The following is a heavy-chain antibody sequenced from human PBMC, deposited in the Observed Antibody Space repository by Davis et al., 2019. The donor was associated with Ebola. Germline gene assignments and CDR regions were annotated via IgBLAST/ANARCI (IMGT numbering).Heavy chain of an antibody. Sequence: SETLSLTCTVSGVSITSYYWTWVRQPPGKRLEWIGYSHYSGSTNYNPSLKSRVTISTDTSRSQFSLKLSSVTAADTAVYYCARESLHQGPIGLPPGTLLQEHLWG. CDR1: GVSITSYY. CDR3: ARESLHQGPIGLPPGTLLQEHL. J-gene: IGHJ6*01. V-gene: IGHV4-59*12. CDR2: SHYSGST.